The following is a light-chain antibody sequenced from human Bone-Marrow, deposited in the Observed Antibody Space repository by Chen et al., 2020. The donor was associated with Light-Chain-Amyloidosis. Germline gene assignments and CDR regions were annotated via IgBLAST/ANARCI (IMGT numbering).Light chain of an antibody. CDR1: NIGSTS. V-gene: IGLV3-21*02. CDR2: DYS. J-gene: IGLJ3*02. Sequence: SYVLTQPSSVSVAPGQTATIACGGNNIGSTSVPWYQQTPGQAPLLVVYDYSDRPSGIPDRLSGSNSGNTATLTSSRVEAGDEADYYCKGWDRSSDRPVFGGGTKLTVL. CDR3: KGWDRSSDRPV.